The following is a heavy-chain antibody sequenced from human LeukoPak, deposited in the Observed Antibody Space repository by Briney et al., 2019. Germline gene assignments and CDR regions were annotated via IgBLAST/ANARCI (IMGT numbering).Heavy chain of an antibody. V-gene: IGHV1-8*01. D-gene: IGHD5-12*01. CDR2: MNPNSGNT. Sequence: ASVKVSCKASGYIFTSYEINWVRQATGQGLEWMGWMNPNSGNTGYAQKFQGRVTITADESTSTAYMELSSLRSEDTAVYYCARLYSGYAYYMDVWGKGTTVTISS. CDR1: GYIFTSYE. CDR3: ARLYSGYAYYMDV. J-gene: IGHJ6*03.